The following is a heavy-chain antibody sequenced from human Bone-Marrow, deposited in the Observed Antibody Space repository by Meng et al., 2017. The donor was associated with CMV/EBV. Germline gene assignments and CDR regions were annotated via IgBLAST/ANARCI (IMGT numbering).Heavy chain of an antibody. CDR2: ISGGST. Sequence: GGSLRLSCAASGFTVSSNEMSWVRQAPGKGLEWVSSISGGSTYYADSRKGRFTISRDNSKNTLHLQMNSLRAEDTAVYYCARGRGFFWSDGMDVWGQGTTVTVSS. J-gene: IGHJ6*02. D-gene: IGHD3-3*01. V-gene: IGHV3-38-3*01. CDR1: GFTVSSNE. CDR3: ARGRGFFWSDGMDV.